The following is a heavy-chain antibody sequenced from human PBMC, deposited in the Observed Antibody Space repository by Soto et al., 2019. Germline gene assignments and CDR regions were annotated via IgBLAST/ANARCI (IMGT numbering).Heavy chain of an antibody. CDR3: SADHPHLAMAWPV. CDR1: GFDFGSFG. D-gene: IGHD3-16*01. J-gene: IGHJ6*02. CDR2: IVIVSGST. V-gene: IGHV1-58*02. Sequence: QMQLVQSGPEVKEPGTSVRVACRASGFDFGSFGIQFLRQTRGRGLEWIGWIVIVSGSTNYARHFQGRVAISIDTSANTPYLDLYYLKSDDTAEYFCSADHPHLAMAWPVWGQGTTVTVSS.